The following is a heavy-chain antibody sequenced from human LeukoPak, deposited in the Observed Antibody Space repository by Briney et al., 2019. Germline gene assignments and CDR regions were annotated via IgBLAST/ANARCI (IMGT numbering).Heavy chain of an antibody. CDR1: GYTFTGYY. V-gene: IGHV1-2*02. CDR3: ARDSRSSWYMDY. D-gene: IGHD6-13*01. CDR2: INPNSGGT. Sequence: APVKVSCKASGYTFTGYYMHWVRQAPGQGLEWMGWINPNSGGTNYAQKFQGRVTMTRDTSISTAYMELSRLRSDDTAVYYCARDSRSSWYMDYWGQGTLVTVSS. J-gene: IGHJ4*02.